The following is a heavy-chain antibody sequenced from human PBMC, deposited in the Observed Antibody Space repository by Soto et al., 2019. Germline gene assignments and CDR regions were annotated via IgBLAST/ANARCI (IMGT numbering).Heavy chain of an antibody. Sequence: LSLTCRVSGGTISGYYWTWIRQPAGKGLEWIGRIYSSGNTKYNPSLRSRVTMSLDTSNNQFSLRLTSVTAADTAVYYCARGQRFSDWFDPWGQGTLVTVSS. CDR2: IYSSGNT. CDR1: GGTISGYY. V-gene: IGHV4-4*07. CDR3: ARGQRFSDWFDP. J-gene: IGHJ5*02. D-gene: IGHD3-3*01.